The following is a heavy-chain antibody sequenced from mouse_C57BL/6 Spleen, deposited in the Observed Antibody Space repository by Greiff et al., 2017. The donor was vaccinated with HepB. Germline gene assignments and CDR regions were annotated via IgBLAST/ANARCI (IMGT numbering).Heavy chain of an antibody. J-gene: IGHJ4*01. CDR2: ISSGSSTI. CDR1: GFTFSDYG. Sequence: EVQRVESGGGLVKPGGSLKLSCAASGFTFSDYGMHWVRQAPEKGLEWVAYISSGSSTIYYADTVKGRFTISRDNAKNTLFLQMTSLRSEDTAMYYCARDGSSYDDYAMDYWGQGTSVTVSS. V-gene: IGHV5-17*01. D-gene: IGHD1-1*01. CDR3: ARDGSSYDDYAMDY.